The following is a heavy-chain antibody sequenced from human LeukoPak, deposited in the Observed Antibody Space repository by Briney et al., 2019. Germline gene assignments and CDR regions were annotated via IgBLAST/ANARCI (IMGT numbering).Heavy chain of an antibody. Sequence: SETLSLTCTVSGYSISNGYYWGWVRQPPGKGLEWIGYIHYSGSTSYNPSLKNRVTISVDTSKNQFSLKLSSVTAADTAVYYCARDLGGYYNFDYWGQGTLVTVSS. V-gene: IGHV4-61*01. CDR3: ARDLGGYYNFDY. CDR2: IHYSGST. J-gene: IGHJ4*02. CDR1: GYSISNGYY. D-gene: IGHD3-3*01.